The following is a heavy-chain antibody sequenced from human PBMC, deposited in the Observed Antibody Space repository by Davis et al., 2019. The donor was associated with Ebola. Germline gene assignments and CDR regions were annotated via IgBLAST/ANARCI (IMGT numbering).Heavy chain of an antibody. CDR2: INQGGSEK. V-gene: IGHV3-7*03. CDR1: GFTFSTYW. J-gene: IGHJ4*02. D-gene: IGHD5-12*01. CDR3: ARTGTATKMNY. Sequence: GGSLKISCTASGFTFSTYWMSWVRQAPGKGLEWVANINQGGSEKTYVDSVKGRFTISRDNARDSLYLQMDSLRAEDTAVYYCARTGTATKMNYWGQGTLLTVSS.